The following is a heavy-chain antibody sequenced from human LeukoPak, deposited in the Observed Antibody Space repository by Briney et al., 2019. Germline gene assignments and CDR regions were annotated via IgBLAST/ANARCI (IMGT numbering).Heavy chain of an antibody. V-gene: IGHV3-48*01. J-gene: IGHJ6*03. CDR3: TTGNYGSGSPIPAYYYYYMDV. CDR2: ISSSSSTI. CDR1: GFTFSSYS. D-gene: IGHD3-10*01. Sequence: PGGSLRLSCAASGFTFSSYSMNWVRQAPGKGLEWVSYISSSSSTIYYADSVKGRSTISRDNAKNSLYLQMNSLKTEDTAVYYCTTGNYGSGSPIPAYYYYYMDVWGKGTTVTISS.